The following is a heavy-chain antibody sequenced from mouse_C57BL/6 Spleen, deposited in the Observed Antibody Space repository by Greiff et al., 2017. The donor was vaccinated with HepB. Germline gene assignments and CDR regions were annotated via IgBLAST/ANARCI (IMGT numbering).Heavy chain of an antibody. CDR2: INPNNGGT. J-gene: IGHJ3*01. CDR1: GYTFTDYN. D-gene: IGHD1-1*01. CDR3: ARSNYYGSSYVRFAY. V-gene: IGHV1-18*01. Sequence: VQLQQSGPELVKPGASVKIPCKASGYTFTDYNMDWVKQSHGKSLEWIGDINPNNGGTIYNQKFKGKATLTVDKSSSTAYMELRSLTSEDTAVYYCARSNYYGSSYVRFAYWGQGTLVTVSA.